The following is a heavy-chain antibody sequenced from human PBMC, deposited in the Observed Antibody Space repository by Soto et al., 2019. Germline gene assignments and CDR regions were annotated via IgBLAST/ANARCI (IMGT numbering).Heavy chain of an antibody. Sequence: ASVKVSCKASGGTFSSYAISWVRQAPGQGLEWMGGIIPIFGTANYAQKFQGRVTITADESTSTAYMELSSLRSEDTAVYYCARYREGAFGVVIIGPGPPWDYYYGMDVCRQGPTVTSSS. V-gene: IGHV1-69*13. CDR1: GGTFSSYA. CDR3: ARYREGAFGVVIIGPGPPWDYYYGMDV. CDR2: IIPIFGTA. J-gene: IGHJ6*02. D-gene: IGHD3-3*01.